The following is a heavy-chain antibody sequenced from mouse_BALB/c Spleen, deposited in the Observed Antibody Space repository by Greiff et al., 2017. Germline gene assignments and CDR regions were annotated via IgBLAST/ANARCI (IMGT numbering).Heavy chain of an antibody. J-gene: IGHJ4*01. CDR1: GYSFTDYN. V-gene: IGHV1S135*01. Sequence: VQLQQSGPELVKPGASVKVSCKASGYSFTDYNMYWVKQSHGKSLEWIGYIDPYNGGTSYNQKFKGKAILTVDKSSSTAYMQLSSLTSEDSAVYYCARSYGNYVDYAMDYWGQGTSVTVSA. D-gene: IGHD2-1*01. CDR2: IDPYNGGT. CDR3: ARSYGNYVDYAMDY.